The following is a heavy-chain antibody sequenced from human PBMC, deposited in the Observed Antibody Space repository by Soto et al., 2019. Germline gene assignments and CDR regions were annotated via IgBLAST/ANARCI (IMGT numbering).Heavy chain of an antibody. D-gene: IGHD3-22*01. Sequence: GGSLRLSCAASGFTFSSYGMHWVRQAPGKGLEWVAVIWYDGSNKYYADSVKGRFTISRDNSKNTLYLQMSSLRAEDTAVYYCARDLYYYDSSGYYYIIYGMDVWGQGTTVTVSS. V-gene: IGHV3-33*01. CDR2: IWYDGSNK. CDR1: GFTFSSYG. J-gene: IGHJ6*02. CDR3: ARDLYYYDSSGYYYIIYGMDV.